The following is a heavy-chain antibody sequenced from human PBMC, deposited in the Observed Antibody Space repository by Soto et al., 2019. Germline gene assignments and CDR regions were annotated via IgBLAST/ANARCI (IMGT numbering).Heavy chain of an antibody. CDR1: GFSLNTSGVG. Sequence: SGPTPVNPTQTLTLTCTFSGFSLNTSGVGVGWIRQPPGKALEWLALTFWDDDKRYSPSLKTRLSITKDTSKNQVFLTMTNMDPADTGTYFCLYRRPATPTLFALWGQATLGTVSS. CDR3: LYRRPATPTLFAL. J-gene: IGHJ5*02. D-gene: IGHD4-17*01. V-gene: IGHV2-5*02. CDR2: TFWDDDK.